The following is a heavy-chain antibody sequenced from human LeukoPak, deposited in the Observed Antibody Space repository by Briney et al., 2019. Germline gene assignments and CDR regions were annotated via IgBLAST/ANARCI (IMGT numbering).Heavy chain of an antibody. J-gene: IGHJ3*02. CDR3: ARGDAFDI. Sequence: SETLSLTCTVSGGSISSYYWSWIRQPPGKGLEWIGYIYYSGSTNYNPSLKSRVTISVDTSKNQFSLKLSSVTAADTAVYYCARGDAFDIWAKGQWSPSLQ. V-gene: IGHV4-59*01. CDR2: IYYSGST. CDR1: GGSISSYY.